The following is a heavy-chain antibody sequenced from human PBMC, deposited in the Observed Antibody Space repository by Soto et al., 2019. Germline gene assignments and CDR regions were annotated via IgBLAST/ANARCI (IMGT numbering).Heavy chain of an antibody. CDR3: AKWGPKRYFDWLLYEGDDAFDI. CDR1: GFTFSSYA. J-gene: IGHJ3*02. Sequence: GGSLRLSCAASGFTFSSYAMSWVRQAPGKGLEWVSAISGSGGSTYYADSVKGRFTISRDNSKNTLYLQMNSLRAEDTAVYYCAKWGPKRYFDWLLYEGDDAFDIWGQGTMVTVSS. V-gene: IGHV3-23*01. D-gene: IGHD3-9*01. CDR2: ISGSGGST.